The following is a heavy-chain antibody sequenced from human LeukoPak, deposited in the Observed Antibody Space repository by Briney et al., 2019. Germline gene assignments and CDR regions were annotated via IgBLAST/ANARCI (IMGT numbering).Heavy chain of an antibody. J-gene: IGHJ6*03. CDR2: ISAYNGNT. Sequence: GASVKVSCKASGYTFTSYGISWVRKAPGQGLEWMGWISAYNGNTNYAQKLQGRVTMTTDTSTSTAYMELRSLRSEDTAVYYCARDASTTDYYYYYMDVWGKGTTVTVSS. CDR3: ARDASTTDYYYYYMDV. V-gene: IGHV1-18*01. CDR1: GYTFTSYG. D-gene: IGHD4-11*01.